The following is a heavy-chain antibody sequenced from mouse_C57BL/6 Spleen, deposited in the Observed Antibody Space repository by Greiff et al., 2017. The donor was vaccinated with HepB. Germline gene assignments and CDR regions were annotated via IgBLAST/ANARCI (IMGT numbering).Heavy chain of an antibody. J-gene: IGHJ4*01. V-gene: IGHV1-82*01. D-gene: IGHD3-1*01. CDR2: IYPGDGDT. Sequence: QVQLKESGPEPVKPGASVKISCKASGYAFSSSWMNWVKQRPGKGLEWIGRIYPGDGDTNYNGKFKGKATLTADKSSSTAYMQLSSLTSEDSAVYFCARLGYRYYAMDYWGQGTSVTVSS. CDR3: ARLGYRYYAMDY. CDR1: GYAFSSSW.